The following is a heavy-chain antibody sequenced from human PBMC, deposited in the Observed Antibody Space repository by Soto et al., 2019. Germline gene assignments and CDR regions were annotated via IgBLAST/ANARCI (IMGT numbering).Heavy chain of an antibody. CDR1: GFTFSSYG. D-gene: IGHD2-21*02. V-gene: IGHV3-33*01. J-gene: IGHJ4*02. Sequence: GGSLRLSCAASGFTFSSYGMHWVRQAPGKGLEWVAVIWYDGSNKYYADSVKGRFTISRDNSKNTLYLQMNSLRAEDTAVYYCARMIFAGDYYTMGFDYWGQGTLVTVSS. CDR2: IWYDGSNK. CDR3: ARMIFAGDYYTMGFDY.